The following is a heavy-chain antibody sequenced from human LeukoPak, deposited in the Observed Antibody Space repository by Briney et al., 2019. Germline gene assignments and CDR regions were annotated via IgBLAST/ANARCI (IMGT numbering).Heavy chain of an antibody. Sequence: GGSLRLSCAASGFTLSDFAMHWVRQAPGKGLEWVAIITCDGAYQYYADSVKGRFTISRDDSRNTLYLQMKRLRTEDTAEYFCARGDHRGSYYYYYMDAWGKGTPVTVSS. V-gene: IGHV3-30*01. CDR1: GFTLSDFA. CDR2: ITCDGAYQ. J-gene: IGHJ6*03. CDR3: ARGDHRGSYYYYYMDA. D-gene: IGHD3-16*01.